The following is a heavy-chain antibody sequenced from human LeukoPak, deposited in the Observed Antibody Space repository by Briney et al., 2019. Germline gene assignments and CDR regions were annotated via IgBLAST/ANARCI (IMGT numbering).Heavy chain of an antibody. CDR1: GGSISSSSYY. Sequence: PSETLSLTCTVSGGSISSSSYYWGWIRQPPGKGLEWIGSIYHSGSTYYNPSLKSRVTISVDTSKNQFSLKLSSVTAADTAVYYCARDLSATGRLRFLEWLLYAGDYWGQGTLVTVSS. CDR2: IYHSGST. D-gene: IGHD3-3*01. J-gene: IGHJ4*02. V-gene: IGHV4-39*07. CDR3: ARDLSATGRLRFLEWLLYAGDY.